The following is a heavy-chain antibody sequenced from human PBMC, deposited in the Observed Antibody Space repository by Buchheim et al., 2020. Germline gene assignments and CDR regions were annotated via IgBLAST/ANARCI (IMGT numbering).Heavy chain of an antibody. Sequence: QVQLVQSGAEVKKPGASVKVSCKASGYTFTGYYMHWVRQAPGQGLEWMGRINPNSGSTNYAQKFKGRVTMTRDTSISTAYMGLSRLRSDDTAVYYCARVQYYYDSSGYYGSWGQGTL. V-gene: IGHV1-2*06. CDR3: ARVQYYYDSSGYYGS. J-gene: IGHJ4*02. D-gene: IGHD3-22*01. CDR2: INPNSGST. CDR1: GYTFTGYY.